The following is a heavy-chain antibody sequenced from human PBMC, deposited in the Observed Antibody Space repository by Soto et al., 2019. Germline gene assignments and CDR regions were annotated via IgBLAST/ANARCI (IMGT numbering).Heavy chain of an antibody. D-gene: IGHD3-16*01. Sequence: EVQLLDSGGGLVQPGGSLRLSCAASGFTFSNYAMTWFRHGPGKGLEWVSGISGSGGRSYYADSVKGRFTISRDNSKSTLYLQMNSLRAEDTAVYYCAKAYFVWSSEQPYYFDYWGQGTLVTVSS. J-gene: IGHJ4*02. CDR2: ISGSGGRS. V-gene: IGHV3-23*01. CDR1: GFTFSNYA. CDR3: AKAYFVWSSEQPYYFDY.